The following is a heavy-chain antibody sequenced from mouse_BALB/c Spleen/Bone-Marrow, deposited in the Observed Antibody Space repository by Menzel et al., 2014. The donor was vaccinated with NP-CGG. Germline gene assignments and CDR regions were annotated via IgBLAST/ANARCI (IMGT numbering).Heavy chain of an antibody. V-gene: IGHV1S135*01. CDR1: GYAFTRYN. Sequence: CGPELVKPGASVKVSCKASGYAFTRYNMYWVKQSHGKSLEWIGYIDPYSGGTNYNQKFKGKATLTVDKSSSTAYMHLNSLTSEDSAVYYCARELSRAMDYWGQGTSVTVSS. J-gene: IGHJ4*01. D-gene: IGHD2-12*01. CDR2: IDPYSGGT. CDR3: ARELSRAMDY.